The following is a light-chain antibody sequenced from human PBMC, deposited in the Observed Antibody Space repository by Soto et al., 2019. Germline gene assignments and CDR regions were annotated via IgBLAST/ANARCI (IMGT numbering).Light chain of an antibody. CDR3: QQYYLSPYT. CDR1: QSVLYNSNNKHY. V-gene: IGKV4-1*01. CDR2: WAS. J-gene: IGKJ2*01. Sequence: DIVMTQSPDSLAASLGERATINCKSSQSVLYNSNNKHYLAWYQQKPGQPPKLLIYWASARESGVPDRFSGSGSGTDLTLTINNLQAEDVAVYYCQQYYLSPYTFGQGTKLEIK.